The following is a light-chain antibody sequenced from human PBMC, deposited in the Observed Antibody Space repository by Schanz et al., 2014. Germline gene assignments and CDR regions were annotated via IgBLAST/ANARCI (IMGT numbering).Light chain of an antibody. V-gene: IGKV1-39*01. CDR1: QRVFGY. J-gene: IGKJ1*01. CDR2: RSS. CDR3: QQANSCPRT. Sequence: DIQLTQSPSSLSASIGDTVTITCRASQRVFGYLNWHQHKPGKAPNLLIYRSSTLESGVPSRFSGSDSGTDFTLTISSLQPEDFATYYCQQANSCPRTFGQGTKVQIK.